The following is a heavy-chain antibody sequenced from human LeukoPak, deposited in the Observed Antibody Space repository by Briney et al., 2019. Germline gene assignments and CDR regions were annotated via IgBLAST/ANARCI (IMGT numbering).Heavy chain of an antibody. Sequence: VKPSETLSLTCTVSGCSISSYYWRWIRQPPGKGLEWLGYIYYSGSTNYNPSLKSRVTISVDTSKNQFSLKLSSMTAADTAVYYCASRTMIVGSFDYWGQGTLVTVSS. J-gene: IGHJ4*02. CDR3: ASRTMIVGSFDY. V-gene: IGHV4-59*01. CDR1: GCSISSYY. CDR2: IYYSGST. D-gene: IGHD3-22*01.